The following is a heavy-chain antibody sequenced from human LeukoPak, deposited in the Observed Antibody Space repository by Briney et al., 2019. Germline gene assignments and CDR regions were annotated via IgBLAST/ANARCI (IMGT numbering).Heavy chain of an antibody. CDR1: GFTFSSYA. Sequence: PGRSLRLSCAASGFTFSSYAMHWVRQAPGKGLEWVAFIRYDGSNKYYADSVKGRFTISRDNSKNTLYLQMNSLRAEDTAVYYCAKDAQYDYVWGSYRFKANYYMDVWGKGTTVTISS. CDR3: AKDAQYDYVWGSYRFKANYYMDV. J-gene: IGHJ6*03. D-gene: IGHD3-16*02. V-gene: IGHV3-30*02. CDR2: IRYDGSNK.